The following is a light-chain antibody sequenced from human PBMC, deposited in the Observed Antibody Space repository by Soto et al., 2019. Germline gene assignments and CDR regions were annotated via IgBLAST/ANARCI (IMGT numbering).Light chain of an antibody. J-gene: IGLJ2*01. V-gene: IGLV2-8*01. Sequence: QSVLTQPPSASGSPGQSVTISCTGTSSDVGGYDFVSWYQQHPGKAPKILIYEVSKRASGVPDRFSGSKSGNTASPTVSGLQPDDEADYYCNSYGGNTNVVFGGGTQLTVL. CDR3: NSYGGNTNVV. CDR1: SSDVGGYDF. CDR2: EVS.